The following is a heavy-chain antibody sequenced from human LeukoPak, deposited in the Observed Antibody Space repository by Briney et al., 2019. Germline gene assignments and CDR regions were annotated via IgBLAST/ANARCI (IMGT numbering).Heavy chain of an antibody. Sequence: SETLSLTCTVSGYSISSGYYWGWIRQPPGKGLEWIGRMYHRGGPNYYNPSLKSRVTISVDMSKNQFSLKLSSVTAADTAVYYGAKDMYCGGDCLDTWGQGTLVTVSS. CDR1: GYSISSGYY. J-gene: IGHJ5*02. D-gene: IGHD2-21*02. CDR3: AKDMYCGGDCLDT. V-gene: IGHV4-38-2*02. CDR2: MYHRGGPN.